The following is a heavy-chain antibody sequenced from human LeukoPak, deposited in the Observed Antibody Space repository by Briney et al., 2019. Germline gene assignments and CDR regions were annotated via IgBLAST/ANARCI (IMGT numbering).Heavy chain of an antibody. CDR2: IKQDGSEK. CDR3: ARSLSVILLPCIDA. D-gene: IGHD2-15*01. J-gene: IGHJ6*02. CDR1: VFTFSSYW. Sequence: GGSLRLSCAASVFTFSSYWMSGVRQAPGKGLEGVANIKQDGSEKYYVDSVKGRFTITRANTKNSLYLQMNSLRAEDTAVYYWARSLSVILLPCIDAWGHRNTVTVSS. V-gene: IGHV3-7*01.